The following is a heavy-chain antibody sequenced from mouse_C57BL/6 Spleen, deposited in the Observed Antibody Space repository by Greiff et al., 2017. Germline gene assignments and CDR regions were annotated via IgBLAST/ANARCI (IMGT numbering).Heavy chain of an antibody. CDR2: ISNGGGST. J-gene: IGHJ2*01. V-gene: IGHV5-12*01. CDR1: GFTFSDYY. D-gene: IGHD2-3*01. Sequence: EVKLVESGGGLVQPGGSLKLSCAASGFTFSDYYMYWVRQTPEKRLEWVAYISNGGGSTYYPDTVKGRFTISRDNAKNTLYLQMSRLKSEDTAMYYCARHHDGYYHYFDYWGQGTTLTVSS. CDR3: ARHHDGYYHYFDY.